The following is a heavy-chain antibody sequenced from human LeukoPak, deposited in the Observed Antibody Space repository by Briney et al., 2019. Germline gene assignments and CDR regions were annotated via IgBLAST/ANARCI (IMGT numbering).Heavy chain of an antibody. V-gene: IGHV3-23*01. Sequence: HSGGSLRLSCAASGFTFSSHTMNWVRQAPGKGLEWVSAISGSGGSTYYADSVKGRFTISRDSSKNTLYLQMNSLRAEDTAVYYCAKSMVPAAMGEGYYYGMDVWGQGTTVTVSS. CDR1: GFTFSSHT. CDR2: ISGSGGST. J-gene: IGHJ6*02. CDR3: AKSMVPAAMGEGYYYGMDV. D-gene: IGHD2-2*01.